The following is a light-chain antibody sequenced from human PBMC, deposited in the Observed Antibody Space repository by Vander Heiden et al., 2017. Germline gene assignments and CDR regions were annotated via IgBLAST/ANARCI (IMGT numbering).Light chain of an antibody. V-gene: IGKV4-1*01. CDR2: WAS. CDR3: QQDDSTPQT. J-gene: IGKJ2*01. Sequence: DIVMTQSPDSLAVSLGERATINCKSSQSVLYSSSNKNYLAWYQQKPGQPPKLLIYWASTRESGVPDRFSGSGSGTDFTLTISSLQAEDVAVYYCQQDDSTPQTFGQGTKLEIK. CDR1: QSVLYSSSNKNY.